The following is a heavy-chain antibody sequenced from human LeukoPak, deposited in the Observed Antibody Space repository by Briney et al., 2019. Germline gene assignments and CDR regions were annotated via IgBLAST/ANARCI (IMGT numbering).Heavy chain of an antibody. J-gene: IGHJ6*04. CDR2: ISSSGSTI. CDR3: AELGITMIGGV. V-gene: IGHV3-48*03. CDR1: GFTFSSYE. D-gene: IGHD3-10*02. Sequence: GGSLRLSCAASGFTFSSYEMNWVRQAPGKGLEWVSYISSSGSTIYYADSVKGRFTISRGNAKNSLYLQMNSLRAEYTAVYYCAELGITMIGGVWGKGTTVTISS.